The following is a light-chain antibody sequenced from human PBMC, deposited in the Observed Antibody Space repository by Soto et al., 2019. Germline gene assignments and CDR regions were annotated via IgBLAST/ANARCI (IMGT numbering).Light chain of an antibody. Sequence: QSALTKPPSASGSPGQSGAISCTGTSSDVGGYNYVSWYQQHPGKAPKLMIYEVNKRPSGVPDRFSGSKSGNTASLTVSGLQAEDEADYYCSSYAGSSNVFGTGTKPTGL. J-gene: IGLJ1*01. CDR3: SSYAGSSNV. V-gene: IGLV2-8*01. CDR1: SSDVGGYNY. CDR2: EVN.